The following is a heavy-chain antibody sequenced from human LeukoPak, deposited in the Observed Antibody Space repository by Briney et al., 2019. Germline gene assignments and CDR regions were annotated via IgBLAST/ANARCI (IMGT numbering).Heavy chain of an antibody. CDR1: GYTFTSYG. V-gene: IGHV1-18*01. CDR3: ARDRGVTYDSSGYPPKY. J-gene: IGHJ4*02. Sequence: GASVKVSCKASGYTFTSYGISWVRQAPGQGLEWMGWISAYNGNTNYAQKLQGRVTMTTDTSTSTAYMELRSLRSDDTAVYYCARDRGVTYDSSGYPPKYWGQGTLVTVSS. CDR2: ISAYNGNT. D-gene: IGHD3-22*01.